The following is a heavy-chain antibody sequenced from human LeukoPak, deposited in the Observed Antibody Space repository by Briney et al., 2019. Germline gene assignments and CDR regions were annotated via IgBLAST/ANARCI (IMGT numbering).Heavy chain of an antibody. CDR3: ARTLGDEYSYGYYYYYGMDV. CDR2: IIPIFGTA. D-gene: IGHD5-18*01. V-gene: IGHV1-69*13. Sequence: SVKVSCKASGGTFSSYAISWVRQAPGQGLEWMGGIIPIFGTANYAQKFQGRVTITADESTSTAYMELSSLRSEDTAVYYCARTLGDEYSYGYYYYYGMDVWGQGTTVTVSS. CDR1: GGTFSSYA. J-gene: IGHJ6*02.